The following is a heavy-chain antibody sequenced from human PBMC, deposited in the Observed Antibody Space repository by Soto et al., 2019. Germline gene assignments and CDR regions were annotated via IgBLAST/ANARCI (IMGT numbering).Heavy chain of an antibody. J-gene: IGHJ4*02. CDR2: ISSDGNNK. Sequence: QVHLVESGGGVVQPGRSLRLSCGASGFTFMNYAMHWVRQAPGKGLEWVTIISSDGNNKYYADSVKGRFTISRDNSNNTLYLQMNSLSVEDTAIYYCARDQDSAMITWGQGTLVTVSS. CDR1: GFTFMNYA. V-gene: IGHV3-30-3*01. D-gene: IGHD5-18*01. CDR3: ARDQDSAMIT.